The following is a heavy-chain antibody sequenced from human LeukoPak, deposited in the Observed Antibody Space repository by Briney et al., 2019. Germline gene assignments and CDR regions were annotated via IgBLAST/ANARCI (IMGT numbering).Heavy chain of an antibody. D-gene: IGHD3-10*01. J-gene: IGHJ6*04. CDR2: IYYSGST. Sequence: SETLSLTCTVSGGSISSGDYYWSWIRQPPGKGLEWIGYIYYSGSTYYNPSLKSRVTISVDTSKNQFSLKLSSVTAADTAVYYCARRGRYYGSGSYYNDYYYGMDVWGKGTTVTVSS. CDR1: GGSISSGDYY. V-gene: IGHV4-30-4*01. CDR3: ARRGRYYGSGSYYNDYYYGMDV.